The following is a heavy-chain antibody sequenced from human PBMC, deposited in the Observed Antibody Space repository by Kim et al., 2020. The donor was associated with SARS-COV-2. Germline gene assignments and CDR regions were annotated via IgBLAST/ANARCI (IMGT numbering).Heavy chain of an antibody. D-gene: IGHD3-10*01. CDR3: ARGRHMVRGVHSDAFDN. CDR1: GGSFSGYY. V-gene: IGHV4-34*01. J-gene: IGHJ3*02. CDR2: INHSGST. Sequence: SETLSLTCAVYGGSFSGYYWSWIRQPPGKGLEWIGEINHSGSTNYNPSLKSRVTISVDTSKNQFSLKLSSVTAADTAVYYRARGRHMVRGVHSDAFDNW.